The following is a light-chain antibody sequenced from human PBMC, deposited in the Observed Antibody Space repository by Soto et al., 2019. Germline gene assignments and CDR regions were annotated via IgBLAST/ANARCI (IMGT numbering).Light chain of an antibody. V-gene: IGKV3-20*01. CDR3: QQYCSSPYT. J-gene: IGKJ2*01. CDR1: QSVSSSY. Sequence: EMVWTQSPGTLSLSPEERATLSCRVSQSVSSSYLAWYQQKPGQAPRLLLYGASSRATGIPDRFSGSVSGTDFTLTISRLEPEDFAVYYCQQYCSSPYTFGQGTKLEIK. CDR2: GAS.